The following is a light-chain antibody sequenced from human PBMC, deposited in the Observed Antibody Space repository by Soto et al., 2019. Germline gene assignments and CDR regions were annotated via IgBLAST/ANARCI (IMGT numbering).Light chain of an antibody. CDR2: GNS. CDR1: SSNIGAGYD. Sequence: QSVLTQPPSVSGAPGQRVTISCTGNSSNIGAGYDVHWYQQPPGTVPKLLIYGNSNRPSGVPDRFSGSKSGPSASLAITGLQAEDEADYYCQSYDSSLSGYVFGTGTKVTGL. J-gene: IGLJ1*01. V-gene: IGLV1-40*01. CDR3: QSYDSSLSGYV.